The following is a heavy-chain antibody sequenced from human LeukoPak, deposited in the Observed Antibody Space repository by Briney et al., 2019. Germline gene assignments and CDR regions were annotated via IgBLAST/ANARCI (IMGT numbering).Heavy chain of an antibody. CDR3: ARVSGYDTAPFDY. V-gene: IGHV3-21*01. CDR1: GFTFSSYS. D-gene: IGHD5-12*01. J-gene: IGHJ4*02. Sequence: GGSLRLSCAASGFTFSSYSMNWVRQAPGKGLEWVSSISSSSSYIYYADSVKGRFTISRDNAKNSLYLQMNSLRAEDTAVYYCARVSGYDTAPFDYWGQGNLVTVSS. CDR2: ISSSSSYI.